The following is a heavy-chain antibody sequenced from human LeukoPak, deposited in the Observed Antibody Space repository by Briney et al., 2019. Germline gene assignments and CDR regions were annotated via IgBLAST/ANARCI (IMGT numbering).Heavy chain of an antibody. V-gene: IGHV3-30*07. Sequence: SVKGRFSISRDNSKNTLYLQMNSLGLDDTAVYFCARGRAGIAAAGFDYWDQGTLVTVSS. D-gene: IGHD6-13*01. CDR3: ARGRAGIAAAGFDY. J-gene: IGHJ4*02.